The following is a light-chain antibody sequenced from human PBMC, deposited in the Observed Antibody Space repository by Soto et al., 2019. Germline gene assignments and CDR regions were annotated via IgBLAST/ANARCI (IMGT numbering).Light chain of an antibody. CDR2: EGG. J-gene: IGLJ2*01. Sequence: QSALTQPASVSGSPGQSITISCTGTSSDVGNYNLVSWYQQYPGKAPKLMIYEGGKRPSGVSNRFSGSKSGNTASLTISGLQAEDEADYYCCSFALRSTLIFGGGTPLTVL. CDR1: SSDVGNYNL. CDR3: CSFALRSTLI. V-gene: IGLV2-23*01.